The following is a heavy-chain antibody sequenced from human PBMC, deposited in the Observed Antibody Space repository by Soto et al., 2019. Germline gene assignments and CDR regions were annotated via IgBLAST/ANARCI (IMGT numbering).Heavy chain of an antibody. Sequence: PGGSLRLSCAASGFTFSSYVVHWVRQSPGKGLEWVAVIWYDGSNKYYADSVKGRFTISRDNSKNTLYLQMNSLRAEDTAVYYCARDFTSGGSCYDYWGQGTLVTVSS. CDR2: IWYDGSNK. J-gene: IGHJ4*02. D-gene: IGHD2-15*01. CDR1: GFTFSSYV. V-gene: IGHV3-33*01. CDR3: ARDFTSGGSCYDY.